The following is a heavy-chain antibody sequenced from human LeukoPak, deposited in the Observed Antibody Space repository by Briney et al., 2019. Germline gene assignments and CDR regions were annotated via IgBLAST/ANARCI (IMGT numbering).Heavy chain of an antibody. V-gene: IGHV1-69*13. CDR2: VIPIFGTA. Sequence: SVKVSCKASGGTFSSYAISWVRQAPGQGLEWMGGVIPIFGTANYAQKFQGRVTITADESTSTAYMELSSLRSEDTAVYYCAREEAVAAYFDYWGQGTLVTVSS. D-gene: IGHD6-19*01. J-gene: IGHJ4*02. CDR3: AREEAVAAYFDY. CDR1: GGTFSSYA.